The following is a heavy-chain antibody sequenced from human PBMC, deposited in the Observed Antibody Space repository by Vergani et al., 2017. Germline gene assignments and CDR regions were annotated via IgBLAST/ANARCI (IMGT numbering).Heavy chain of an antibody. V-gene: IGHV3-9*01. CDR2: IHWNSGSI. J-gene: IGHJ4*02. CDR1: GFTFEDYA. Sequence: EVQLVESGGGLVQPGRSLRLSCAASGFTFEDYAMNWVRQAPGQGLQWVSVIHWNSGSIDYADSVKGRFTISRDNAKSYLYLQMSSLRGEDTALYYCAKDPPSGYLDGGPFDYWGQGTLVTVSS. CDR3: AKDPPSGYLDGGPFDY. D-gene: IGHD3-22*01.